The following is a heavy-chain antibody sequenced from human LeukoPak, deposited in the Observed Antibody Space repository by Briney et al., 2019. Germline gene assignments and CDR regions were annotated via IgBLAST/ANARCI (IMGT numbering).Heavy chain of an antibody. J-gene: IGHJ4*02. V-gene: IGHV3-74*01. Sequence: GGSLRLSCAAAGFNFASNWMHWVRQTPGKGLMWVSRINSGGSGTSYADSVEGRFTISRDNAKNSLYLQMNSLRAEDTAVYYCAREEQFDYWGQGTLVTVSS. CDR3: AREEQFDY. CDR1: GFNFASNW. D-gene: IGHD1-26*01. CDR2: INSGGSGT.